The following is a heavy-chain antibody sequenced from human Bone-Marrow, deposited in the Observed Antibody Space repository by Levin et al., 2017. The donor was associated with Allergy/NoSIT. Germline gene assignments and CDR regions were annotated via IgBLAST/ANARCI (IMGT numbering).Heavy chain of an antibody. CDR1: GFTFDTYA. D-gene: IGHD3-22*01. Sequence: GESLKISCTASGFTFDTYAMTWVRQAPGKGLAWVSAISGSGDMTSYADSVKGRFTVSRDNSKNILFLQMDSLWVEDTAVFYCAKGSSGWFQEKDSWGQGTLVTVSS. CDR2: ISGSGDMT. V-gene: IGHV3-23*01. J-gene: IGHJ4*02. CDR3: AKGSSGWFQEKDS.